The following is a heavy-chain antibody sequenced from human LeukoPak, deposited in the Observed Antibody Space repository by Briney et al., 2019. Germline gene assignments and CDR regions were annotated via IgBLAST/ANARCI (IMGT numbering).Heavy chain of an antibody. CDR2: ISGSDHYT. J-gene: IGHJ4*02. Sequence: GGSLRLSCAASGFTFSSYSMNWVRQAPGKGLEWVSGISGSDHYTYYADSVKGRFTISRDSSRDTVFLQMDSLRDEDTAIYYCARDTIRHLVHHYFRYWGQGTLVTVSS. CDR1: GFTFSSYS. CDR3: ARDTIRHLVHHYFRY. D-gene: IGHD6-6*01. V-gene: IGHV3-23*01.